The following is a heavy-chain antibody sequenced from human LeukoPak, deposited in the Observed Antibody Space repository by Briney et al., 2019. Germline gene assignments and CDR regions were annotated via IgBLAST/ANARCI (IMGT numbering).Heavy chain of an antibody. D-gene: IGHD3-22*01. CDR2: INPNSGAT. CDR3: ARVASGTYYYDSSGYPIDY. J-gene: IGHJ4*02. Sequence: GASVKLSCKASGYTFTGYYMHWVRQAPGQGLEWMGWINPNSGATNYAQKFQGRVTMTRDTSISTAYMELSRLRSDDTAVYYAARVASGTYYYDSSGYPIDYWGQGTLVTVSS. CDR1: GYTFTGYY. V-gene: IGHV1-2*02.